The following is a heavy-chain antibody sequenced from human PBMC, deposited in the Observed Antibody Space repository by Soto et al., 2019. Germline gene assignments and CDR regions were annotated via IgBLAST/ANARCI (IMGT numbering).Heavy chain of an antibody. D-gene: IGHD1-7*01. CDR2: INHSGST. CDR3: ARDGQAGTTDYNWFDP. CDR1: GGSFSGYY. V-gene: IGHV4-34*01. J-gene: IGHJ5*02. Sequence: PSETLSLTCAVYGGSFSGYYWSWIRQPPGKGLEWIGEINHSGSTNYNPALKSRVTISVDTSKNQFSLKLSSVTAADTAVYYCARDGQAGTTDYNWFDPWGQGTLVTVSS.